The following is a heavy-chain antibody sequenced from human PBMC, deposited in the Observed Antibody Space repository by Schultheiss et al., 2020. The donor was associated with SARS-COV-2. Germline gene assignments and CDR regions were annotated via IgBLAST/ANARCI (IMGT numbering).Heavy chain of an antibody. CDR1: GFTFSSYG. J-gene: IGHJ3*02. CDR2: ISDDGSKK. D-gene: IGHD3-16*01. Sequence: GGSLRLSCAASGFTFSSYGMHWVRQAPGKGLEWVAVISDDGSKKYYADSVKGRFTISRDNSKNTLYLQMNSLRDEDTAVYYCVRDPDYVGDRSRSDAFDIWGQGTMVTVSS. CDR3: VRDPDYVGDRSRSDAFDI. V-gene: IGHV3-30*03.